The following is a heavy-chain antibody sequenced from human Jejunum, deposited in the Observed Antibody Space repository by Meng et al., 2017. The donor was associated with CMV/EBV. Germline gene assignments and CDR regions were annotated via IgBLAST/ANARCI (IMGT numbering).Heavy chain of an antibody. CDR3: AKEGVLYGMDV. CDR1: GYIFTEYY. V-gene: IGHV1-46*01. D-gene: IGHD4/OR15-4a*01. CDR2: INPSGYNT. Sequence: KASGYIFTEYYIPWVRQAPGQGLEWMALINPSGYNTNYTQKFQGRITVTRDTSTRTVYMELNNLTFEDTAVYYCAKEGVLYGMDVWGQGTTVTVSS. J-gene: IGHJ6*02.